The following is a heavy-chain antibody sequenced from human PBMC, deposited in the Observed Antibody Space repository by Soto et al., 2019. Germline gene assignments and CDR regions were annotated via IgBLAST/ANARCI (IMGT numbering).Heavy chain of an antibody. D-gene: IGHD1-26*01. J-gene: IGHJ5*02. CDR3: ARARIVGGKNWFEP. V-gene: IGHV4-38-2*01. CDR1: GYSISSGYY. Sequence: SETRSLTCAVSGYSISSGYYWGWIRQPPGKGLEWIGSIYHSGSTYYNPSLKSRVTISVDTSKNQFSLKLSSVTAADTPVYYWARARIVGGKNWFEPRGQGTMV. CDR2: IYHSGST.